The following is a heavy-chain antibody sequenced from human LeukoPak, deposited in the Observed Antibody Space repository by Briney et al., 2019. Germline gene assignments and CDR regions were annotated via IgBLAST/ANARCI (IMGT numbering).Heavy chain of an antibody. CDR3: ARTHSGSYPTPGY. CDR2: ISSSSSYI. J-gene: IGHJ4*02. V-gene: IGHV3-21*01. CDR1: GFTFSSYS. D-gene: IGHD1-26*01. Sequence: GGSLRLSCAASGFTFSSYSMNWVRQAPGKGLEWVSSISSSSSYIYYADSVKGRFTISRDNAKNSLYLQMNSLRAEDTAVYYCARTHSGSYPTPGYWGQGTLVTVSS.